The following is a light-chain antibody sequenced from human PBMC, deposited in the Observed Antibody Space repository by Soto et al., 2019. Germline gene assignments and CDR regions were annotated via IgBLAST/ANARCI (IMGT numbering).Light chain of an antibody. J-gene: IGKJ3*01. CDR3: QQYYDSPFT. V-gene: IGKV4-1*01. CDR1: QSVLYRSNNNNY. CDR2: WAS. Sequence: DIVMTQSPDSLAVSLGERATINCKSSQSVLYRSNNNNYLAWYQQKPGQPPKLLISWASTRESGVPDRFSGSGSGTDFTLTISSLQAEDVAIYSCQQYYDSPFTFGPGTKVYIK.